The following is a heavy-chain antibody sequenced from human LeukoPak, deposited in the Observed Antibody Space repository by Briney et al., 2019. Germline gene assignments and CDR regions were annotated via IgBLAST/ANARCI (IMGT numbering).Heavy chain of an antibody. Sequence: SETLSLTCTVSGGSISSYYWSWIRQPPGKGLEWIGSIYYSGSTYYNPSLKSRVTISVDTSKNQFSLKLSSVTAADTAVYYCARDPSMGSTVTRDAFDIWGQGTMVTVSS. V-gene: IGHV4-39*07. CDR2: IYYSGST. J-gene: IGHJ3*02. CDR3: ARDPSMGSTVTRDAFDI. CDR1: GGSISSYY. D-gene: IGHD4-17*01.